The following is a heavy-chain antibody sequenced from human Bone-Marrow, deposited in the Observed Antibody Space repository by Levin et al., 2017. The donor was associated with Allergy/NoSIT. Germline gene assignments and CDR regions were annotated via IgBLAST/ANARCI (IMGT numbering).Heavy chain of an antibody. V-gene: IGHV3-30*03. Sequence: SGGSLRLSCAASGFTFSNYGMHWVRQAPGKGLEWVAILSYDGNNKEYADSVRGRFTISRDVSKNTVYLQMNSLRTEDTALYYCARSDSTGYYLGYWGQGTLVTVSS. CDR1: GFTFSNYG. CDR3: ARSDSTGYYLGY. J-gene: IGHJ4*02. CDR2: LSYDGNNK. D-gene: IGHD3-22*01.